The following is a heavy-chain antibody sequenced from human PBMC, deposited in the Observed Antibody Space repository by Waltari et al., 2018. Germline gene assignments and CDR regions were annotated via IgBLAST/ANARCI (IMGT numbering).Heavy chain of an antibody. Sequence: EERLLESGGGLVQPGDSLRLSCEGSGFRFSNYWMNWVRQAPGKGLVGFDRFGNDWPSIRSSDAGKGLLTISGDNSKNTVYLQMKRLRVEDTAVYYCAILAPRTYRSPVPGRHYYYGMDVWGQGTTVTVSS. CDR2: FGNDWPSI. D-gene: IGHD3-10*01. CDR3: AILAPRTYRSPVPGRHYYYGMDV. CDR1: GFRFSNYW. J-gene: IGHJ6*02. V-gene: IGHV3-74*01.